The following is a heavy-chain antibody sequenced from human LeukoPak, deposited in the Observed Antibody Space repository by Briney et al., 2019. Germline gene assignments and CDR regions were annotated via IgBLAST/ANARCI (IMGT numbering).Heavy chain of an antibody. J-gene: IGHJ3*02. V-gene: IGHV4-61*02. D-gene: IGHD1-26*01. CDR1: GGPISSGSYY. CDR2: IYTSGST. CDR3: ARGVASGRELLRGEAFDI. Sequence: PSQTLSLTCTVSGGPISSGSYYWSWIRQPAGKGLEWIGRIYTSGSTNYNPSLKSRVTISVDTSKNQFSLKLSSVTAADTAVYYCARGVASGRELLRGEAFDIWGQGTMVTVSS.